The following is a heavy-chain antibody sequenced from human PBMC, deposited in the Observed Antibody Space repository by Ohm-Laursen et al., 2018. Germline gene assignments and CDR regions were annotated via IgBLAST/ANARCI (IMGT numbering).Heavy chain of an antibody. J-gene: IGHJ6*02. Sequence: SLRLSCTASGFIVSNNYMNWVRQAPGKGLEWVSTISGAGRTYYADSVEGRFTTSRDNPKSTLYLQMTSLRAEDTAVYYCASGSWDYYYYGMHVWGQGTTVTVSS. CDR3: ASGSWDYYYYGMHV. D-gene: IGHD1-26*01. CDR2: ISGAGRT. V-gene: IGHV3-53*01. CDR1: GFIVSNNY.